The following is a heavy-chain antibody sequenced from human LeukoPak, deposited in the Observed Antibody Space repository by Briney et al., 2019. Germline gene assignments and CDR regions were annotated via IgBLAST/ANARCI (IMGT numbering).Heavy chain of an antibody. CDR2: IKEDGSEK. CDR1: GFTFSNYW. D-gene: IGHD2-8*01. J-gene: IGHJ4*02. CDR3: VREYGYY. V-gene: IGHV3-7*03. Sequence: PGGSLRLSCTASGFTFSNYWMAWVRQAPGKGLEWVAHIKEDGSEKYYVDSVKGRFIISRDNAKTSLFLQMNNLSAEDTAVYYCVREYGYYWGQGTPVPVSS.